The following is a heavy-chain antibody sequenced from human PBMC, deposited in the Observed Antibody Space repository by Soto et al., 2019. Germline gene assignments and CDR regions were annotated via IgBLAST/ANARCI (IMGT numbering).Heavy chain of an antibody. Sequence: EVRLVESGGGLVQPGGSLRLSCEASGFTLTSYEMNWVRQAPGKGLEWVSDISSGGQTIYYEDSVKGRFTISRDNAKKSVYLQMNSLIGEDAALYYCARERTSSDFLSGSSFGMDVWGQGTTVTVSS. CDR2: ISSGGQTI. CDR3: ARERTSSDFLSGSSFGMDV. J-gene: IGHJ6*02. CDR1: GFTLTSYE. V-gene: IGHV3-48*03. D-gene: IGHD3-3*01.